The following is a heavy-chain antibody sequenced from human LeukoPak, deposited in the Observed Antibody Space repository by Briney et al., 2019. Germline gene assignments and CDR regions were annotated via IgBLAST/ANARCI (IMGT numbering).Heavy chain of an antibody. D-gene: IGHD3-10*01. Sequence: GGSLRLSCSASGFTFSSYEMNWVRQAPGKGLEWVSYISSGGGTIYYADSVKGRFTMSRDNAKNSLYLQMNSLRAEDTAAYYCAGPGRSGSAFDYWGQGTLVTVSS. V-gene: IGHV3-48*03. CDR2: ISSGGGTI. CDR3: AGPGRSGSAFDY. CDR1: GFTFSSYE. J-gene: IGHJ4*02.